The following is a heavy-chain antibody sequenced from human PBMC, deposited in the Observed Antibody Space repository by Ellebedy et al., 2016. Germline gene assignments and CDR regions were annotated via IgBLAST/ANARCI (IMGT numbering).Heavy chain of an antibody. CDR2: VTPSGST. J-gene: IGHJ4*02. CDR3: AVHPVDFDF. CDR1: GGSFSASW. V-gene: IGHV4-34*01. Sequence: SETLSLTXAVYGGSFSASWWSWIRQPPGKGLEWIGEVTPSGSTNYSPSLKSRVTISGDRSNNQFSLKLSSVTAADTAVYYCAVHPVDFDFWGQGSLVTVSS.